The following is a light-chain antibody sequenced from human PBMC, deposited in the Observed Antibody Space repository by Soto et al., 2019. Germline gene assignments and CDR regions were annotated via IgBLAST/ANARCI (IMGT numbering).Light chain of an antibody. J-gene: IGKJ1*01. CDR1: QGISNY. CDR2: SAS. Sequence: DIQMTQSPSSLSASVGDRVTITCRASQGISNYLAWYQQKPGKVPKLLIYSASTLQSGVPSRFSVSRSGTDFTLTISSLQPEDVATYYCQKYNSAPWTFGQGTKVEIK. CDR3: QKYNSAPWT. V-gene: IGKV1-27*01.